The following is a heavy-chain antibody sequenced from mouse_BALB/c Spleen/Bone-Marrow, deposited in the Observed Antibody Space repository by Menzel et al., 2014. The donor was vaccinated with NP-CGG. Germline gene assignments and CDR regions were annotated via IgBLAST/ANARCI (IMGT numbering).Heavy chain of an antibody. CDR3: TRSNYGYWYFDV. J-gene: IGHJ1*01. Sequence: LVESGPELVKPGASVKISCKASGYSFTGYFMNWVKQSHGKSLEWIGRINPYNGDTFYNQKFKGKATLTVDKSSSTAYMQLSSLTSEDSAVYYCTRSNYGYWYFDVWGAGTTVTVSS. V-gene: IGHV1-20*01. CDR1: GYSFTGYF. CDR2: INPYNGDT. D-gene: IGHD1-1*01.